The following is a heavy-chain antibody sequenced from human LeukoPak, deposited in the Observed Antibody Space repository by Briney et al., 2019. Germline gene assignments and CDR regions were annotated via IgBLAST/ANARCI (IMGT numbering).Heavy chain of an antibody. V-gene: IGHV4-39*07. D-gene: IGHD1-26*01. J-gene: IGHJ3*02. CDR2: IYYSGST. CDR1: GGSISSSSYY. Sequence: SETLSLTCTVSGGSISSSSYYWGWIRQPPGKGLEWIGSIYYSGSTYYNPSLKSRVTMSVDTSKNQFSLKLSSVTAADTAVYYCAREKRELLDAFDIWGQGTMVTVSS. CDR3: AREKRELLDAFDI.